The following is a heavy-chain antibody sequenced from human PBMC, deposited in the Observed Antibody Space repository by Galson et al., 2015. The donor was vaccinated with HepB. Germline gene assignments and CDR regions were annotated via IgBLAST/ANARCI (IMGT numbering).Heavy chain of an antibody. CDR2: ISGSGGST. Sequence: SLRLSCAASGFTFSSYAMSWVRQAPGKGLEWVSAISGSGGSTYYADSVKGRFTISRDNSKNTLYLQMNSLRAEDTAVYYCANKNQKSTSSGIAGWGQGTLVTVSS. J-gene: IGHJ4*02. V-gene: IGHV3-23*01. CDR3: ANKNQKSTSSGIAG. CDR1: GFTFSSYA. D-gene: IGHD6-19*01.